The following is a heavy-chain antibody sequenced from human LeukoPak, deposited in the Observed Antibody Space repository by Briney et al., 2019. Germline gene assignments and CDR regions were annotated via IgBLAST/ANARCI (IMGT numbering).Heavy chain of an antibody. V-gene: IGHV3-48*01. J-gene: IGHJ4*02. CDR3: AKGQGVFGVVTTFDY. Sequence: GGSLRLSCAASGFTFSSYSMNWVRQAPGKGLEWVSYISSSSSTIYYADSVKGRFTISRDNAKNSLYLQMNSLRAEDTAVYYCAKGQGVFGVVTTFDYWGQGTLVTVSS. CDR2: ISSSSSTI. D-gene: IGHD3-3*01. CDR1: GFTFSSYS.